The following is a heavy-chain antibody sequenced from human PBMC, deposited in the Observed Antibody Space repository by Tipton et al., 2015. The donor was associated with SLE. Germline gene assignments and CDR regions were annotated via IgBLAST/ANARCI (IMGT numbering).Heavy chain of an antibody. V-gene: IGHV4-59*01. J-gene: IGHJ5*02. CDR1: RGSFSGYH. D-gene: IGHD3-3*02. Sequence: TLSLTCAIYRGSFSGYHWSWIRQPPGKGLEWIGYIYYSGSTNYNPSLKSRVTISVDTSKNQFSLKLTSVTAADTAVYYCARLEDPFGIFGVPKGWFDPWGQGTLVTVSS. CDR3: ARLEDPFGIFGVPKGWFDP. CDR2: IYYSGST.